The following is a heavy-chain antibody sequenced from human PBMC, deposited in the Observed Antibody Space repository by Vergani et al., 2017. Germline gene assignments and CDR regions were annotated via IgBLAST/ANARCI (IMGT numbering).Heavy chain of an antibody. J-gene: IGHJ6*03. D-gene: IGHD3-10*01. CDR1: GFTFSSYA. CDR2: ISYDGSNK. Sequence: QVQLVESGGGVVQPGRSLRLSCAASGFTFSSYAMHWVRQAPGKGLEWVAVISYDGSNKYYADSVKGRFTISRDNSKNTLYLQMNSLRAEDTAVYYCARARVRGLIPYYYYYMDVWGKGTTVTVSS. V-gene: IGHV3-30*04. CDR3: ARARVRGLIPYYYYYMDV.